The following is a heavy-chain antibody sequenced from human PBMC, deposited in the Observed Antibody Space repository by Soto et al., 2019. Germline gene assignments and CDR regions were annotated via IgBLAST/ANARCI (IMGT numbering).Heavy chain of an antibody. J-gene: IGHJ5*02. CDR2: INPSGGST. CDR1: GYTFTSYY. V-gene: IGHV1-46*01. D-gene: IGHD5-18*01. Sequence: QVQLVQSGAEVKKPGASVKVSCKASGYTFTSYYMHWVRQAPGQGLEWMGIINPSGGSTSYAQKCQGXXTXTXXPYTSTVYMELSSLRSEDTAVYYGAREKAATAMASSGQGTLVTVSS. CDR3: AREKAATAMAS.